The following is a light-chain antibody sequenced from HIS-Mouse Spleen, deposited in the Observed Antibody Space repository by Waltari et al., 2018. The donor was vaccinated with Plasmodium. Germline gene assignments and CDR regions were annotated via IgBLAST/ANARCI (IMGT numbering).Light chain of an antibody. CDR3: QQYYSYPFT. V-gene: IGKV1-8*01. CDR1: QGISSY. Sequence: AIRMTQSPSSLSPSQGDRVTFTCRASQGISSYLAWYQQKPGKAPKLLIYAASTLQSGVPSRFSGSGSGTDFTLTISCLQSEDFATYYCQQYYSYPFTFGPGTKVDIK. CDR2: AAS. J-gene: IGKJ3*01.